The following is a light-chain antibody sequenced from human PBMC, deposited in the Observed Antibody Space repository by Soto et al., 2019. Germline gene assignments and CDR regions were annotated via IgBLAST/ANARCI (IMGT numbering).Light chain of an antibody. CDR1: QSISNF. J-gene: IGKJ2*01. CDR3: QQSYNTPPYT. V-gene: IGKV1-39*01. CDR2: GAS. Sequence: DIQMPQSPSSLSASVGDRVTITCRASQSISNFLTWYQQKPGKAPNLLIYGASSLQSGVPSRFSGSGAGTDFTLTITSLQPEDFATYYCQQSYNTPPYTFGQGTSLEIK.